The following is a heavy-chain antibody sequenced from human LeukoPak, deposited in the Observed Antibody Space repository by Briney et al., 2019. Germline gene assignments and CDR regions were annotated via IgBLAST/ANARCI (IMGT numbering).Heavy chain of an antibody. V-gene: IGHV3-23*01. CDR1: GFTSMNFA. D-gene: IGHD1-26*01. J-gene: IGHJ5*02. CDR2: LSHGGTRT. CDR3: AKDIELFMS. Sequence: GGSLRLSCSASGFTSMNFAMSCVSHAPRKGLEWVSGLSHGGTRTFYAASVKGRFTISRDDSNSTLFRQMDDLRVEDTATYYCAKDIELFMSWGQGTLVIVSS.